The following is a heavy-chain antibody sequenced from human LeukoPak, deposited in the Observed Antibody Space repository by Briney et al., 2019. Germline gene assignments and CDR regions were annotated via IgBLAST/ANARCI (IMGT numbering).Heavy chain of an antibody. V-gene: IGHV3-23*01. CDR2: ISGSADST. Sequence: GGSLRLSCAASGFTVSSNYMSWVRQAPGKGLEWVSVISGSADSTYYADSVKGRFSISRDNSKNTLYLQMDSLRAEDTAVYYCAKIPIAVPGRLVDCWGQGTLVTVSS. D-gene: IGHD6-19*01. CDR3: AKIPIAVPGRLVDC. CDR1: GFTVSSNY. J-gene: IGHJ4*02.